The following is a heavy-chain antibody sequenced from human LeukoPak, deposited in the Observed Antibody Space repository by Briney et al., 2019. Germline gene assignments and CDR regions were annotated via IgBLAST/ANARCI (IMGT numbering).Heavy chain of an antibody. CDR2: ISSGSSAI. J-gene: IGHJ4*02. Sequence: GGSLRLSCEASGFTFTTYSMTWVRQAPGKGLEWVSIISSGSSAIFSADALKGRFTISRDDAKNLLYLDMNSLRAEDTAVYYCAKVGLTVTTILDYFDYWGQGTLVTVSS. CDR3: AKVGLTVTTILDYFDY. V-gene: IGHV3-21*01. D-gene: IGHD4-11*01. CDR1: GFTFTTYS.